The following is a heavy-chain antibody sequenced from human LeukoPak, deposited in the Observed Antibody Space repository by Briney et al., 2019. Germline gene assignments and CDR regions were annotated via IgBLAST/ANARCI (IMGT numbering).Heavy chain of an antibody. CDR2: IHTNGNT. Sequence: GGSLRLSCAASGFTFSSYSMNWVRQAPGKGLEWVSIIHTNGNTYYADSVKGRFTISRDNSKNTLYLQMNSLRTEDTAVYYCASSRTAASSNWFDPWGQGTLVTVSS. D-gene: IGHD6-13*01. CDR3: ASSRTAASSNWFDP. V-gene: IGHV3-53*01. J-gene: IGHJ5*02. CDR1: GFTFSSYS.